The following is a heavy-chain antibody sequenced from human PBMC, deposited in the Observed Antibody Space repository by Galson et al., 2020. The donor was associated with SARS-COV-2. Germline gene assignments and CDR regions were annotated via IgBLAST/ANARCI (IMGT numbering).Heavy chain of an antibody. CDR1: GGSISSGDYY. J-gene: IGHJ4*02. Sequence: SETLSLTCTVSGGSISSGDYYWSWIRQPPGKGLEWIGYIYYSGSTYYNPSLKSRVTISVDTSKNQFSLKLSSVTAADTAVYYCARYSGSYGSSVGQNPQYFDYWGQGTLVTVSS. CDR3: ARYSGSYGSSVGQNPQYFDY. CDR2: IYYSGST. V-gene: IGHV4-30-4*01. D-gene: IGHD1-26*01.